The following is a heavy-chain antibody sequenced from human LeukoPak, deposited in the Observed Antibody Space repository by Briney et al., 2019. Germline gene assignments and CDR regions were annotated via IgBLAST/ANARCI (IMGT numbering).Heavy chain of an antibody. Sequence: EALSLTCTVSGGSISSGSYYWGWIRQPPGKGLEWVSSISSSSYIYYADSVKGRFTISRDNAKNSLYLQMNSLRAEDTAVYYCARDQIDAFDIWGQGTMVTVSS. V-gene: IGHV3-69-1*01. CDR3: ARDQIDAFDI. CDR2: ISSSSYI. CDR1: GGSISSGSYY. J-gene: IGHJ3*02.